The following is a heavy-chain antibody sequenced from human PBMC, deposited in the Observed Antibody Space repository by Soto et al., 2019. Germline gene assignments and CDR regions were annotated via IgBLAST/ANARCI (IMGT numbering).Heavy chain of an antibody. CDR1: GFTFSRNI. D-gene: IGHD5-18*01. V-gene: IGHV3-30-3*01. CDR2: ISADGDTK. J-gene: IGHJ3*01. Sequence: QLQLVESGGGVVQPGRSLRLSCAASGFTFSRNILHWVRQDPGKGLEWLAFISADGDTKYYADSVKGRFTISRDNSKNTLYLQMNSLRREDTSVYYCLGGIGYSYGYHAFDLWGQGTMVTVSS. CDR3: LGGIGYSYGYHAFDL.